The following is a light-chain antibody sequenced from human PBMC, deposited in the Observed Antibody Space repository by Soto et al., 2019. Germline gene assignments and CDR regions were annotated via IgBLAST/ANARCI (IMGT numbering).Light chain of an antibody. V-gene: IGKV1-39*01. CDR2: AGS. Sequence: DIQMTQSPSSLSASVGDRVTITCRASQSINNYLNWYQQETGKAPKLLIYAGSSLQSGVPSRFSGSGSGTDFSLTISSLQPEDFATYYCQQSYSALWTFGQGTKVKIK. CDR1: QSINNY. J-gene: IGKJ1*01. CDR3: QQSYSALWT.